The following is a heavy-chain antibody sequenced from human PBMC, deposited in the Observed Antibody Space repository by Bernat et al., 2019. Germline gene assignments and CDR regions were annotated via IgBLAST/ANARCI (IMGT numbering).Heavy chain of an antibody. J-gene: IGHJ6*03. D-gene: IGHD4-23*01. CDR3: ARSGVTSRYYYYYMDV. CDR2: IYYSGST. Sequence: QLQLQESGPGLVKPSETLSLTCTVSGGSISSSSYYWGWIRQPTGKGLEWIGSIYYSGSTYYNPSLKSRVTISVDTSKNQFSLKLSSVTAADTAVYYCARSGVTSRYYYYYMDVWGKGTTVTVSS. V-gene: IGHV4-39*01. CDR1: GGSISSSSYY.